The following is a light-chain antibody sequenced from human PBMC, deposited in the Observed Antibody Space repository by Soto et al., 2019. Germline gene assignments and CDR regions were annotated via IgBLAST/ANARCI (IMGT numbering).Light chain of an antibody. Sequence: DIQMTQSPSTLSASVGDRVTITCRASQSISSWLAWYQQKPGKAPKLLIHDASSLESGVPSRFSGSGSGTEFTLTISSLQRGDFATYCCQQYNSYSPTWTFGQGTKVDIK. J-gene: IGKJ1*01. CDR3: QQYNSYSPTWT. V-gene: IGKV1-5*01. CDR1: QSISSW. CDR2: DAS.